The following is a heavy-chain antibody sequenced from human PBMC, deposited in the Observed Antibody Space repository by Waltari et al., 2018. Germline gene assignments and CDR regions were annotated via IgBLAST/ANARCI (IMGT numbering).Heavy chain of an antibody. J-gene: IGHJ6*02. CDR1: GGSISSYY. CDR2: IYYSGST. CDR3: ARDPGRGFRYGSGSYYYYYGMDV. Sequence: QVQLQESGPGLVTPSETLSLTCTVSGGSISSYYWSWIRTPPGQALERIGYIYYSGSTNYNPSLKSRVTISVDTSKNQFSLKLSSVTAADTAVYYCARDPGRGFRYGSGSYYYYYGMDVWGQGTTVTVSS. V-gene: IGHV4-59*01. D-gene: IGHD3-10*01.